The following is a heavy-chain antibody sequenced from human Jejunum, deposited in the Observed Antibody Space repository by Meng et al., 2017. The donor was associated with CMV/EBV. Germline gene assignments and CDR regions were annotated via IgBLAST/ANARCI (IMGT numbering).Heavy chain of an antibody. V-gene: IGHV4-39*07. J-gene: IGHJ4*02. Sequence: GDSFTNRIYYWGWIRQSPRKGLDWVASIHYTGGTYYNPSLKSRVTISVDTSKNQFSLKVNSVTVADTAVYFCARRVQLHGGPYLDFWGQGTLVTVSS. D-gene: IGHD1-1*01. CDR1: GDSFTNRIYY. CDR2: IHYTGGT. CDR3: ARRVQLHGGPYLDF.